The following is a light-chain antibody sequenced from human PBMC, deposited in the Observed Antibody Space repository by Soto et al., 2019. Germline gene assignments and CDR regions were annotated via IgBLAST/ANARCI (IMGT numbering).Light chain of an antibody. CDR3: QQYNNWPLT. Sequence: EIVMKQSPATLSVSRGDRATLSCRASQSVSCNLAWYQQTPGQAPRVLIYAACTRATAIPARFSGSGAGTDFTLTISSLKYEDFAVSWCQQYNNWPLTFGPGTRLEIK. V-gene: IGKV3D-15*01. CDR2: AAC. J-gene: IGKJ5*01. CDR1: QSVSCN.